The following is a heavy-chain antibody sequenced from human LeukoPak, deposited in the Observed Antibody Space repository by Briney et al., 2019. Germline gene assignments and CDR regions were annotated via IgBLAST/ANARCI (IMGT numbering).Heavy chain of an antibody. J-gene: IGHJ4*02. V-gene: IGHV4-4*07. CDR1: GGSISSYY. CDR2: IYNRGST. Sequence: SEALSLTCTDCGGSISSYYWSWIRQPAGREVEGIGGIYNRGSTNYNPCLKSRVTMSVDTYKNRSSLKRSSVTAAATAVYYWARVGGSSWYYFYYWGQGTLVTVSS. CDR3: ARVGGSSWYYFYY. D-gene: IGHD6-13*01.